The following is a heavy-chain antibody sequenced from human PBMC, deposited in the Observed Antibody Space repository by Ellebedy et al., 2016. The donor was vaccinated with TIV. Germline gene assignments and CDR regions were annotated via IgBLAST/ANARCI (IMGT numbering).Heavy chain of an antibody. J-gene: IGHJ3*02. D-gene: IGHD4-17*01. CDR2: INQDGSMK. Sequence: GESLKISCTASRFTFSSYWMSWVRQAPGKGLEWVANINQDGSMKYFVDSVKGRFTLSRDHAKNSLYLQMNSLRDEDTDVYYCATDGSYGDYRSPTHAFVMWGQGTVVTVSS. CDR3: ATDGSYGDYRSPTHAFVM. V-gene: IGHV3-7*01. CDR1: RFTFSSYW.